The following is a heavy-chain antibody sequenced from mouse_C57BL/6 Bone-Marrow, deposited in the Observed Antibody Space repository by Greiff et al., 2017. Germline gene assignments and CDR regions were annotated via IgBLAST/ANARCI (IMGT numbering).Heavy chain of an antibody. J-gene: IGHJ4*01. Sequence: VKLMESGAELARPGASVKLSCKASGYTFTSYGISWVKQRTGQGLEWIGEIYPRSGNTYYNEKFKGKATLTADKSSSTAYMELRSLTSEDSAVYFCARSGLRYYAMDYWGQGTSVTVSS. CDR1: GYTFTSYG. V-gene: IGHV1-81*01. CDR3: ARSGLRYYAMDY. CDR2: IYPRSGNT. D-gene: IGHD1-1*01.